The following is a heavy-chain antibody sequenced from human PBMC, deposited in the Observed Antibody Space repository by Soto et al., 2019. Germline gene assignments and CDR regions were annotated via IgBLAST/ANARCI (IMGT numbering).Heavy chain of an antibody. CDR2: FDPEDGET. D-gene: IGHD2-15*01. Sequence: ASVKVSCKVSGYTLTELSMHWVRQAPGKGLEWMGGFDPEDGETIYAQKFQGRVTMTEDTSIDTAYMELSSLRSEDTAVYYCATRDCSGGSCYINAFDYWGQGTLVTVSS. CDR1: GYTLTELS. J-gene: IGHJ4*02. V-gene: IGHV1-24*01. CDR3: ATRDCSGGSCYINAFDY.